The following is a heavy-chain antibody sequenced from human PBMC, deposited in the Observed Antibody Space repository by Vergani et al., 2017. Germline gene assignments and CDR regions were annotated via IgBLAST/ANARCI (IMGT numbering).Heavy chain of an antibody. Sequence: QVQLVQSGAEVKKPGASVKVSCKASGYTFTSYGISWVRQAPGQGLEWMGWISAYNGNTNYAQKLQGRVTMTTDTSTSTAYMELRSLRSDDTAMYYCAGDGIVLLWFGESQNNWFDPWGQGTLVTVSS. J-gene: IGHJ5*02. CDR3: AGDGIVLLWFGESQNNWFDP. D-gene: IGHD3-10*01. CDR1: GYTFTSYG. V-gene: IGHV1-18*01. CDR2: ISAYNGNT.